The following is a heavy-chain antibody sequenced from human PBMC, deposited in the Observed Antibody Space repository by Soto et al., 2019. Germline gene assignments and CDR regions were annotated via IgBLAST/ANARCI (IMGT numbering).Heavy chain of an antibody. Sequence: GGSLRLSCAASGFTFSTYAMSWVRQAPVKGLEWVSAISRDGYDIYYTDSVEGRSTIARDNSKHMLYLQMNSLRIEDTAVYYCAHPRGYGVFDAYDIWGQGAMVTVSS. D-gene: IGHD4-17*01. J-gene: IGHJ3*02. CDR3: AHPRGYGVFDAYDI. CDR2: ISRDGYDI. V-gene: IGHV3-23*01. CDR1: GFTFSTYA.